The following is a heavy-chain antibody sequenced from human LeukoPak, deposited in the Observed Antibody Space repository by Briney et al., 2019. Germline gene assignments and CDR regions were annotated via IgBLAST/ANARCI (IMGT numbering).Heavy chain of an antibody. V-gene: IGHV3-15*01. D-gene: IGHD4-17*01. Sequence: GGSLRLSCAASGFTFSNAWMSWVRQAPGKGLEWVGHIRSKTDGGTTDYAAPVKGRFTISIDDSKNTLYLQMNSLETEDTAVYFCTTANYGAYDYWGQGTLVTVSS. CDR2: IRSKTDGGTT. J-gene: IGHJ4*02. CDR3: TTANYGAYDY. CDR1: GFTFSNAW.